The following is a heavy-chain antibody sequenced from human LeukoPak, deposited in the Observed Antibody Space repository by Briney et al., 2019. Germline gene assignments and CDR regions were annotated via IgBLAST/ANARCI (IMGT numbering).Heavy chain of an antibody. CDR1: GGSVSSGSYY. V-gene: IGHV4-61*01. CDR3: ARGRSNYYGMDV. D-gene: IGHD1-26*01. CDR2: IYYNGNT. J-gene: IGHJ6*02. Sequence: SETLSLTCTVSGGSVSSGSYYWSWIQRPPGKGLEWIGYIYYNGNTNYSPSLKSRVTMSVDTSKNLFSLKVSSVTAADTAVYCARGRSNYYGMDVWGQGTTVTVSS.